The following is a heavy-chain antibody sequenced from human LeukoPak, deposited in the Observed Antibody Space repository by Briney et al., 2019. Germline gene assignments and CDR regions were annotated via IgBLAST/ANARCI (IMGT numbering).Heavy chain of an antibody. J-gene: IGHJ4*02. Sequence: GGSLRLSCAGSGFIFNNYAMHWVRQPPGKGLEWVSGISWNSGSIDYADSVKGRFTISRDNSKNTLHLQMDSLRAEDTAVYYCARDVGVGAVGYWGQGTLVTVSS. CDR3: ARDVGVGAVGY. CDR1: GFIFNNYA. D-gene: IGHD3-10*01. CDR2: ISWNSGSI. V-gene: IGHV3-9*01.